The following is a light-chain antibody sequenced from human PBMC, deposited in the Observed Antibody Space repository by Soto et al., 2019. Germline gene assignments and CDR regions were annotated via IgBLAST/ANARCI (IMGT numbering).Light chain of an antibody. Sequence: DIQMTQSRSTLSASVGDRVTITCRASQSISSWLAWYQQKPGKAPKLLIYDASSLESGVPSRFSGSVSGTEFTLTISSLQPDDFATYYCQQYGSYSPTFGQGTKVDIK. CDR2: DAS. CDR3: QQYGSYSPT. V-gene: IGKV1-5*01. CDR1: QSISSW. J-gene: IGKJ1*01.